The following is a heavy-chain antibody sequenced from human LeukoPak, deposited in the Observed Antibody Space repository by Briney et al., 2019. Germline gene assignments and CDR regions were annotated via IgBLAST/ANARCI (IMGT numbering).Heavy chain of an antibody. J-gene: IGHJ4*02. Sequence: GGSLRLSCVTSGFTFSNHAMTWVRQAPGKGLEWVAIISGDGGATVYPDSVKGRFTISRDSSKSTVFLQMNSLRDDDTAVYYCATGMGAHCDGGCHSRILDHWGQGTLVTVSS. V-gene: IGHV3-23*01. D-gene: IGHD2-21*02. CDR1: GFTFSNHA. CDR2: ISGDGGAT. CDR3: ATGMGAHCDGGCHSRILDH.